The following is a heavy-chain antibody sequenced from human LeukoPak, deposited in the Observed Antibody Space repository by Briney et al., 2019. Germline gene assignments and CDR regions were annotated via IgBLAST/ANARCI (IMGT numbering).Heavy chain of an antibody. CDR3: AKGPPSYDFWSGYHDYYYYYMDV. CDR1: GFTFSSYG. CDR2: IRYDGSNK. D-gene: IGHD3-3*01. Sequence: GGSLRLSCAASGFTFSSYGMHWVRQAPGKGLEWVAFIRYDGSNKYYADSVKGRFTISRDNSKNTLYLQMNSLRAEDTAVYYCAKGPPSYDFWSGYHDYYYYYMDVWGKGTTVTVSS. J-gene: IGHJ6*03. V-gene: IGHV3-30*02.